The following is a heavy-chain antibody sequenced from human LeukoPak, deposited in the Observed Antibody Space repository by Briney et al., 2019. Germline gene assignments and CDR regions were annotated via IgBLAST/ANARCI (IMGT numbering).Heavy chain of an antibody. CDR2: ISGTTGRT. CDR3: STVQLERSRSFYYYMDV. Sequence: GGPLRLSCATSGFTFTSHAMTWVRQAPGKGLEWVSGISGTTGRTFYGDSVKGRFTISRDNSKSVAYLQVNSLKTEDTAVYFCSTVQLERSRSFYYYMDVWGKGTTVTVSS. CDR1: GFTFTSHA. D-gene: IGHD1-1*01. V-gene: IGHV3-23*01. J-gene: IGHJ6*03.